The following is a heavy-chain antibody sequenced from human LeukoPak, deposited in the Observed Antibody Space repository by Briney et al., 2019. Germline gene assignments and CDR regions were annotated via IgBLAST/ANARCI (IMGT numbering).Heavy chain of an antibody. D-gene: IGHD3-3*01. V-gene: IGHV3-30*02. CDR1: GFTFSNYA. J-gene: IGHJ3*02. Sequence: GGSLRLSCAASGFTFSNYAMHWVRQAPGKGLGWVAFIRYDGSNKYYADSVKGRFTISRDNSENTLYLQMNSLRPEDTAVYYCAKGGDFWSAHREAFDIWGQGTMVTVSS. CDR2: IRYDGSNK. CDR3: AKGGDFWSAHREAFDI.